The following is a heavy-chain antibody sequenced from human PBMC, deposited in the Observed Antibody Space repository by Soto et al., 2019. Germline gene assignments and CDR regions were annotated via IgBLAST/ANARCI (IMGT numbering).Heavy chain of an antibody. J-gene: IGHJ6*02. CDR2: INAGNGNT. CDR3: AKGGNIAVVVADYGMDV. CDR1: GYTFSNYA. Sequence: ASVKVSCKASGYTFSNYAMHWVRQAPGQRLEWMGWINAGNGNTKYSQKFQDRVTITRDTSASTAYMELSSLRSEDTAVYYCAKGGNIAVVVADYGMDVWGQGTTVTVS. D-gene: IGHD2-15*01. V-gene: IGHV1-3*01.